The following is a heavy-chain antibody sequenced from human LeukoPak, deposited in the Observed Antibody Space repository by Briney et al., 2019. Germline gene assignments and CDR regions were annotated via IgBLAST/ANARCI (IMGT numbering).Heavy chain of an antibody. J-gene: IGHJ4*02. V-gene: IGHV1-24*01. CDR2: FDPEDGET. Sequence: ASVKVSCKVSGYTLTELSMHWVRQAPGKGLEWMGGFDPEDGETIHAQKFQGRVTMTEDTSTDTAYMELSSLRSEDTAVYYCATGLTYYYDSSGYCERDYWGQGTLVTVSS. CDR3: ATGLTYYYDSSGYCERDY. D-gene: IGHD3-22*01. CDR1: GYTLTELS.